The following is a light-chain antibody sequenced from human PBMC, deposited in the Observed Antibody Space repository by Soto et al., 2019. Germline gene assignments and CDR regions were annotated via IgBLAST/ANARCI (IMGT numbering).Light chain of an antibody. CDR2: EVR. J-gene: IGLJ1*01. Sequence: QSALTQPASVSGSPGQSITISCTGTSSDVGTYYYVAWYQQFPGQTPKLMIYEVRNRPSGVSSRLSGSKSGNTASLTISGLQAEDEADYYCISYTSSDTSYVFGTGTKVTVL. CDR3: ISYTSSDTSYV. V-gene: IGLV2-14*01. CDR1: SSDVGTYYY.